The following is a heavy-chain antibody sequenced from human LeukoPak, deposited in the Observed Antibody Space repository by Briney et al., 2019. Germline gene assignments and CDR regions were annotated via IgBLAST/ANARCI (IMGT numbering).Heavy chain of an antibody. CDR3: TRGRGYSYAAADY. V-gene: IGHV3-49*04. J-gene: IGHJ4*02. CDR1: GFTFGDYA. CDR2: IRSKAYGETT. D-gene: IGHD5-18*01. Sequence: GGSLRLSCTASGFTFGDYAMSRVRQAPGKGLEWVDFIRSKAYGETTEYAASVKGRFTISRDDSKTIAYLQMNSLKTEDTAVYYCTRGRGYSYAAADYRGQGTLVTVSS.